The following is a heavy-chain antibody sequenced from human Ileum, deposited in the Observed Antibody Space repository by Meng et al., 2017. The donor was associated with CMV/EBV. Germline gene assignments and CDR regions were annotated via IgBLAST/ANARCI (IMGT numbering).Heavy chain of an antibody. Sequence: VQLSASLPRLVKPSQTLSLTCTVSGGSISSGDYYWSWIRKPPGKGLEWIGYIYYRGSTYYNPSLKSRFTISVDTSKNQFSLKLSSVTAADTAVYYCARQRGYCSGGSCYHFDYWGQGTLVTVSS. CDR1: GGSISSGDYY. V-gene: IGHV4-30-4*08. J-gene: IGHJ4*02. D-gene: IGHD2-15*01. CDR2: IYYRGST. CDR3: ARQRGYCSGGSCYHFDY.